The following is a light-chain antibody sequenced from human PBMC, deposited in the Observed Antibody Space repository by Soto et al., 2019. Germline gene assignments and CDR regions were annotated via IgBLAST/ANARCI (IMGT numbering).Light chain of an antibody. J-gene: IGKJ4*01. CDR1: QDIGTY. CDR3: QKHNGASLT. Sequence: DIQMTHAPSALSASVGDRVTITCRASQDIGTYLSWYQQKPGKVPKLLIYTSSTLQSGVPSRFSGSGYGTDFTLTSTSLQPDDGATYYCQKHNGASLTFGGGTKVEIK. V-gene: IGKV1-27*01. CDR2: TSS.